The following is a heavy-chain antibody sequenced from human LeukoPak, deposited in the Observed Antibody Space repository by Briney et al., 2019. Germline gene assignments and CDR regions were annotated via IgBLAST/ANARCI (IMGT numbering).Heavy chain of an antibody. Sequence: GASVKVSCKASGYTFTGYYMHWVRQAPGQGLEWMGWINPNSDGTNYAQKFQGRFTMTRDTSISTAYMELSRLRSDDTAVYYCARSQDIVVVPAAAPDYWGQGTLVTVSS. J-gene: IGHJ4*02. D-gene: IGHD2-2*01. V-gene: IGHV1-2*02. CDR2: INPNSDGT. CDR1: GYTFTGYY. CDR3: ARSQDIVVVPAAAPDY.